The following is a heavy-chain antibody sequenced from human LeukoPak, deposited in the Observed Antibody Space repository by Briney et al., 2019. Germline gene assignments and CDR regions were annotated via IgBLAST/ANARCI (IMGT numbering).Heavy chain of an antibody. V-gene: IGHV3-66*01. CDR1: GXTVSSNY. CDR3: ARDPDGYRQGHHFDY. CDR2: IYSGGST. J-gene: IGHJ4*02. D-gene: IGHD5-18*01. Sequence: GGSLRLSCAASGXTVSSNYMSWVRQAPGKGLEWVSVIYSGGSTYYADSVKGRFTISRDNSKNTLYLQMNSLRAEDAAVYYCARDPDGYRQGHHFDYWGQGTLVTVSS.